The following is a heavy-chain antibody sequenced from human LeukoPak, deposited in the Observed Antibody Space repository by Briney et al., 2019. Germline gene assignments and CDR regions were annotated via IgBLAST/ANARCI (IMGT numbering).Heavy chain of an antibody. CDR3: AREGRLRFLEWLLEYYYYGMDV. V-gene: IGHV3-74*01. Sequence: GGSLRLSCAASEFTFSSYWMHWVRQAPGKGLVWVSRINSDGSSTSYADSVKGRFTISRDNAKNTLYLQMNSLRAEDTAVYYCAREGRLRFLEWLLEYYYYGMDVWGQGTTVTVSS. CDR1: EFTFSSYW. J-gene: IGHJ6*02. CDR2: INSDGSST. D-gene: IGHD3-3*01.